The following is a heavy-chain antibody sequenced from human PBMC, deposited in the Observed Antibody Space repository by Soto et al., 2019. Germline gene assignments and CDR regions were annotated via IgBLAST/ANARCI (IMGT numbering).Heavy chain of an antibody. CDR1: GYTFTSYD. D-gene: IGHD1-1*01. Sequence: ASVKVSCKASGYTFTSYDIYWVRQTTGQGLEWMGWMNPNTGNSGYAQKFQGRVTMTSDTSISTAHMELSSLRSEDTAVYYCARRAETNGWNGFGADKYYFDFWGQGTLVTVSS. J-gene: IGHJ4*02. CDR3: ARRAETNGWNGFGADKYYFDF. CDR2: MNPNTGNS. V-gene: IGHV1-8*01.